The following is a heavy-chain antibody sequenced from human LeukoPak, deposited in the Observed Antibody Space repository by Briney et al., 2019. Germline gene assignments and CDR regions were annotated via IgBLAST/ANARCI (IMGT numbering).Heavy chain of an antibody. J-gene: IGHJ4*02. CDR1: GGSISSYY. Sequence: SETLSLTCTVSGGSISSYYWSWIRQPPGKGLEWIGCIYYSGSTDYNPSLKGRVTISVDTSKNQFSLKLTSVTAADTAVYYCARRGRVGTTALYYLDYWGQGTLVTVSS. V-gene: IGHV4-59*08. CDR3: ARRGRVGTTALYYLDY. D-gene: IGHD1-26*01. CDR2: IYYSGST.